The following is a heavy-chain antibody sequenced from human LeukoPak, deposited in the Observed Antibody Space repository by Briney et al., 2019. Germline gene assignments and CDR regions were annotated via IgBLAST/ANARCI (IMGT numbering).Heavy chain of an antibody. Sequence: PGGSLRLSCAASGLVFSRSGMHWIRQAPGKGLEWVAFLQYDESEIYYAESVKGRFTIFRDNSKNTLCLQMSSLRSDDTAVYYCVSEERAVKDSWGQGTLVSVSS. J-gene: IGHJ4*02. CDR3: VSEERAVKDS. CDR1: GLVFSRSG. V-gene: IGHV3-30*02. D-gene: IGHD3-10*01. CDR2: LQYDESEI.